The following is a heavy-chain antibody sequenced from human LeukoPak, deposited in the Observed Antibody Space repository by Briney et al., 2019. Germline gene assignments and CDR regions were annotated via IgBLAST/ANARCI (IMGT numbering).Heavy chain of an antibody. J-gene: IGHJ4*02. CDR1: GFSFSNFA. V-gene: IGHV3-23*01. CDR2: ITDSGSDT. CDR3: ARDKHWLAYDF. D-gene: IGHD6-19*01. Sequence: GGSLRLSCAASGFSFSNFAMTWVRQSPGKGLEWVSTITDSGSDTKHADSVKGRFTISRDNSRNTLYLQMNSLRAEDTAVYYCARDKHWLAYDFWGQGTLVTASS.